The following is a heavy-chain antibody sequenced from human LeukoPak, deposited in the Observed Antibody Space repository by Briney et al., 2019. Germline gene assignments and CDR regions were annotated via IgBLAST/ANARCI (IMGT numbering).Heavy chain of an antibody. D-gene: IGHD2-2*03. CDR3: AKAGYCSSTSCYNWFDP. CDR1: RDTFSSYA. CDR2: ISGSGGST. Sequence: GGSLRLSCAHPRDTFSSYAMSWVRQAPGKGLEWVSAISGSGGSTYYADSVKGRFTISRDNSKYTLYLQMNSLRAEDTAVYYCAKAGYCSSTSCYNWFDPWGQGTLVTVSS. V-gene: IGHV3-23*01. J-gene: IGHJ5*02.